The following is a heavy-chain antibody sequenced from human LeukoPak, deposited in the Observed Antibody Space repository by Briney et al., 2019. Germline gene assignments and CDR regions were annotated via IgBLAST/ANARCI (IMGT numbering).Heavy chain of an antibody. Sequence: GASVKVSCKASGYTFASYGISWVRQAPGQGLEWMGWISAYNGNTNYAQKLQGRATMTTDTSTSTAYMELRSLRSDDTAVYYRARTAKPGTSDDYWGQGTLVIVSS. CDR3: ARTAKPGTSDDY. J-gene: IGHJ4*02. CDR1: GYTFASYG. CDR2: ISAYNGNT. V-gene: IGHV1-18*01. D-gene: IGHD6-13*01.